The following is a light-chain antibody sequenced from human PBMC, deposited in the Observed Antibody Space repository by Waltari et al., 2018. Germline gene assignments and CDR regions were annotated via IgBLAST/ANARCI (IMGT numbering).Light chain of an antibody. CDR1: RSNPGAGYD. Sequence: QSVLTQPPSVPGAPGPRVTISCTGSRSNPGAGYDVHWYQQLPGTAPNLLIYGNSNRPSGVPDRFSGSKSGTSASLAITGLQAEDEADYYCQSYDSSLSGSGVFGGGTKLTVL. CDR3: QSYDSSLSGSGV. J-gene: IGLJ2*01. V-gene: IGLV1-40*01. CDR2: GNS.